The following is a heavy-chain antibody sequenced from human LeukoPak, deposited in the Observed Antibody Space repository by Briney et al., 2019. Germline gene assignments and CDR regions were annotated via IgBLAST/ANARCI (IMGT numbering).Heavy chain of an antibody. J-gene: IGHJ4*02. CDR2: IWYDGNNK. Sequence: GRSLRLSCAASGFTFSSYGMHWVRQAPGKGLEWVAGIWYDGNNKYYADSVKGRFAISRDNSKNTLYVRMNSLRAEDTAVYYCARDSCRGDCYPFDYWGQGTLVTVSS. D-gene: IGHD2-21*02. V-gene: IGHV3-33*01. CDR1: GFTFSSYG. CDR3: ARDSCRGDCYPFDY.